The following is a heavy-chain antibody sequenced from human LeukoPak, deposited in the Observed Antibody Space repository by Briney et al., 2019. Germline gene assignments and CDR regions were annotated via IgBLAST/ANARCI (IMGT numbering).Heavy chain of an antibody. V-gene: IGHV1-2*02. CDR1: GYTFTGYY. CDR2: INPNSGGT. CDR3: ARDTAMAEFDY. Sequence: GASVKVSCKASGYTFTGYYVHWVRQAPGQGLEWMGWINPNSGGTNSAQKFQGRVTMTSDTSISTAYMELSRLRSDDTAVYYCARDTAMAEFDYWGQGTLVTVPS. D-gene: IGHD5-18*01. J-gene: IGHJ4*02.